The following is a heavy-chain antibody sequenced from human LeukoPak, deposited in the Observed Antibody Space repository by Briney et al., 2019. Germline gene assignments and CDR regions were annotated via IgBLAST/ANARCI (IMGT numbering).Heavy chain of an antibody. Sequence: SETLSLTCAVYGGSFSGYYWSWMRQPPGKGLEWIGEINHSGSTNYNPSLKSRVTISVDTSKNQFSLKLSSVTAADTAVYYCARTTLSPYRGSYRGRRGIFDYWGQGTLVTVSS. V-gene: IGHV4-34*01. CDR1: GGSFSGYY. CDR3: ARTTLSPYRGSYRGRRGIFDY. D-gene: IGHD1-26*01. J-gene: IGHJ4*02. CDR2: INHSGST.